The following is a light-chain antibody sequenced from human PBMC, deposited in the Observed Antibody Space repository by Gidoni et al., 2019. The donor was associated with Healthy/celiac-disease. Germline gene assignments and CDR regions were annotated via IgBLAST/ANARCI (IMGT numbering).Light chain of an antibody. CDR3: QAWDSSTGVV. CDR1: KLGDKY. CDR2: QDS. Sequence: SYELTQPPSVSLSPGQTASITCSGDKLGDKYACWYHQKPGQSPVLVIYQDSKRPSGIPERFSGSNYGNTATLTISGTKARDEADYYCQAWDSSTGVVFGGGTKLTVL. J-gene: IGLJ2*01. V-gene: IGLV3-1*01.